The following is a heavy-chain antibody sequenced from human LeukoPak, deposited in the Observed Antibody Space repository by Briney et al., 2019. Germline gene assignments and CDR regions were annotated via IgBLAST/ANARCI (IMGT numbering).Heavy chain of an antibody. CDR3: ARDGQWLAKFDS. V-gene: IGHV4-34*01. J-gene: IGHJ4*02. CDR2: INHSGST. D-gene: IGHD6-19*01. Sequence: SETLSLTCAVYGGSFSGYYWSWIRQPPEKGLEWIGEINHSGSTNYNPSLKSRVTISVDTSKNQFSLKLSSVTAADTAVYYCARDGQWLAKFDSWGQGTLVTVSS. CDR1: GGSFSGYY.